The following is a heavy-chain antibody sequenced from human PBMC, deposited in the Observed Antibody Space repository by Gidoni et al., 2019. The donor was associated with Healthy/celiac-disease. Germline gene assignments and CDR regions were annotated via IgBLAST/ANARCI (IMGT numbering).Heavy chain of an antibody. CDR3: ARVPSPWSGYSSKGMDV. V-gene: IGHV3-30*03. Sequence: QVQLVESGGGVVQPGRSLRLCCAASGFTFSSYGMHWVRQAPGKGLEWVAVISYDGSNKYYADSVKGRFTISRDNSKNTLYLQMTGLRAEDTAVYYCARVPSPWSGYSSKGMDVWGQGTTVTVSS. CDR2: ISYDGSNK. CDR1: GFTFSSYG. J-gene: IGHJ6*02. D-gene: IGHD3-3*01.